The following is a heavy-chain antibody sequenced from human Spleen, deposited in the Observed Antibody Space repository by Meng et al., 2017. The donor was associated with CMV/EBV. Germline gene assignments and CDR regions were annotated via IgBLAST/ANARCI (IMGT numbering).Heavy chain of an antibody. D-gene: IGHD4-23*01. CDR1: GYPFSTYG. CDR3: ARGGDGGNLGYYGMDV. J-gene: IGHJ6*02. Sequence: ASVKVSCKASGYPFSTYGISWVRQAPGQGLEWMGWISGYNGHTKYAHKLQGRVTMTTDTSTTTAYMDLRSLRSDDTAVYYCARGGDGGNLGYYGMDVWGQGTTVTVSS. V-gene: IGHV1-18*01. CDR2: ISGYNGHT.